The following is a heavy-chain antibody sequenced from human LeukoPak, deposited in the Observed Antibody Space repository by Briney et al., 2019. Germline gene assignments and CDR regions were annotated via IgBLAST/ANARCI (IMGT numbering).Heavy chain of an antibody. CDR1: GDTFSSYD. CDR3: ARWAWFGDYWFDP. V-gene: IGHV1-69*13. Sequence: ASVKVSCKASGDTFSSYDISWVRQAPGQGLEWMGGIIPIFGTANYAQKFQGRVTITADESTSTAYMELSSLRSEDTAVYYCARWAWFGDYWFDPWGQGTLVTVSS. D-gene: IGHD3-10*01. CDR2: IIPIFGTA. J-gene: IGHJ5*02.